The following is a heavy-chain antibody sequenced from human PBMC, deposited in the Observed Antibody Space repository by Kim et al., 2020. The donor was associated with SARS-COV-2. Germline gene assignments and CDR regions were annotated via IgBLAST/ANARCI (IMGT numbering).Heavy chain of an antibody. D-gene: IGHD2-2*01. CDR2: IYYSGST. V-gene: IGHV4-59*13. CDR1: GGSISSYY. CDR3: ARGNIVVVPGGIDY. Sequence: SETLSLTCTVSGGSISSYYWSWIRQPPGKGLEWIGYIYYSGSTNYNPSLKSRVTISVNTSKNQFSLKLSSVTAAATAVYYCARGNIVVVPGGIDYWGQGTLVTVSS. J-gene: IGHJ4*02.